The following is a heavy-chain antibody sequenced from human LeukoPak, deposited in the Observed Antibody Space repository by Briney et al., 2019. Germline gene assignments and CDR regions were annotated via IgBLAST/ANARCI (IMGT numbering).Heavy chain of an antibody. D-gene: IGHD6-13*01. J-gene: IGHJ4*02. V-gene: IGHV3-7*01. Sequence: GGSLRLSCAASGFTFSNYWMSWVRQAPGRGLEWVANIKEDGSEKYYVDSVKGRFTISRDNARNSLYLQMNSLRAEDTAVCYCASGRQLGYWGQGTRATVSS. CDR3: ASGRQLGY. CDR1: GFTFSNYW. CDR2: IKEDGSEK.